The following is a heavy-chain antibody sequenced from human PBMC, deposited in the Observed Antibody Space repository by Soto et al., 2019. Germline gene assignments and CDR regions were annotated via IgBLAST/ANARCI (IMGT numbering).Heavy chain of an antibody. V-gene: IGHV3-33*01. CDR2: IWYDGSNK. Sequence: GGSLRLSCAPSGFTFSSYGMHWVRQAPGKGLEWVAVIWYDGSNKYYADSVKGRSTISRDNSKNTLYLQMNSLRAEDTAVYYCARSNYYDSSGYQAWYYYYYGMDVWGQGTTVTVSS. CDR3: ARSNYYDSSGYQAWYYYYYGMDV. CDR1: GFTFSSYG. D-gene: IGHD3-22*01. J-gene: IGHJ6*02.